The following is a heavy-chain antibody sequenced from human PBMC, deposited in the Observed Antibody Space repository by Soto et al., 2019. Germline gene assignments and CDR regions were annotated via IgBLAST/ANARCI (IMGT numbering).Heavy chain of an antibody. J-gene: IGHJ4*02. CDR2: ISTGSSTI. CDR3: ARKLDD. V-gene: IGHV3-48*01. CDR1: GFTFSSYS. Sequence: GGSLRLSCAASGFTFSSYSMNWVRQAPGKGLEWVSYISTGSSTIYYADSVRGRFTISRDNARNSLYLQMNSLRAEDTAVYYCARKLDDWGQGTLVTVS.